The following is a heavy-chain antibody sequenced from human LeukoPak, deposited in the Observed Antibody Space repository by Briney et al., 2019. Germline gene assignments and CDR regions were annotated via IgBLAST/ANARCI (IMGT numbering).Heavy chain of an antibody. V-gene: IGHV3-20*04. CDR3: ARDLTRTDN. J-gene: IGHJ4*02. CDR2: INWSGGRT. Sequence: PGGSLRLSCVASGFTFSSYGMSWVRQAPGKGLEWVSGINWSGGRTGYGDSLKGRFTISRDNAKNTLYLQMNSLRAEDTALYYCARDLTRTDNWGQGTLVTVSS. CDR1: GFTFSSYG. D-gene: IGHD1/OR15-1a*01.